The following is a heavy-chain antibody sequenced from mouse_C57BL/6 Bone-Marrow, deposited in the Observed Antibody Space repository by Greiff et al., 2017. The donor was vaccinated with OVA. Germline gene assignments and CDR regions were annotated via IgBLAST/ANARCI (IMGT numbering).Heavy chain of an antibody. CDR3: ARSVVARYWYFDV. V-gene: IGHV1-64*01. Sequence: VQLQQSGAELVKPGASVKLSCKASGYTFTSYWMHWVKQRPGQGLEWIGMIHPNSGSTNYNEKFKGKATLTVDKSSSTAYMQLSSLTSEDSAVYYCARSVVARYWYFDVWGTGTTVTVSS. CDR2: IHPNSGST. D-gene: IGHD1-1*01. CDR1: GYTFTSYW. J-gene: IGHJ1*03.